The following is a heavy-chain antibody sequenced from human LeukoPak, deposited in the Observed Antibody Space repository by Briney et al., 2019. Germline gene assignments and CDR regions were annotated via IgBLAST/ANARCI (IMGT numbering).Heavy chain of an antibody. CDR2: ISGSVGST. CDR3: AKGGYCSSTSCPCDY. V-gene: IGHV3-23*01. D-gene: IGHD2-2*01. Sequence: PGGSLRLSCAGSGFTFTNYAMNWVRQSPGKGLEWVSSISGSVGSTSYADPVKGRFTISRDNSKNTLYLEMNSLRAEDTAVYYCAKGGYCSSTSCPCDYWGQGTLVTVSS. J-gene: IGHJ4*02. CDR1: GFTFTNYA.